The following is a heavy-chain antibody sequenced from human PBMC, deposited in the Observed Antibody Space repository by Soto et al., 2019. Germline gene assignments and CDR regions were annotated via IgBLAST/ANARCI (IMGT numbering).Heavy chain of an antibody. J-gene: IGHJ4*02. Sequence: GASVKVSCKASGGTFSSYAISWVRQAPGQGLEWMGGIIPIFGTANYAQKFQGRVTITADESTGTAYMELSSLRSEDTAVYYCASYPYDYVWGSYRSQTYYFDYWGQGTLVTVSS. CDR1: GGTFSSYA. V-gene: IGHV1-69*13. CDR2: IIPIFGTA. D-gene: IGHD3-16*02. CDR3: ASYPYDYVWGSYRSQTYYFDY.